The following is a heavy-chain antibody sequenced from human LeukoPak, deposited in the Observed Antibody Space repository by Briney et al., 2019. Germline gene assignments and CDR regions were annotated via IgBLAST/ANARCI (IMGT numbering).Heavy chain of an antibody. CDR2: LSGSGSSA. CDR3: AKGLTNLGDD. V-gene: IGHV3-23*01. Sequence: GGSLRLSCAASGFTFSTYAMSWVRQAPGKGLEWVSGLSGSGSSAYYADSVKGRFTISRDDSKNTLYLQMNSLRPEDTAVYYCAKGLTNLGDDWGQGTLVTVSS. J-gene: IGHJ4*02. CDR1: GFTFSTYA. D-gene: IGHD3-9*01.